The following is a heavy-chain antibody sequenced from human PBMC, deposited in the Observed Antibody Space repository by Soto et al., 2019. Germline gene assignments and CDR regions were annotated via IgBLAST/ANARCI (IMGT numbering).Heavy chain of an antibody. V-gene: IGHV4-4*07. D-gene: IGHD3-10*01. Sequence: SETLSLTCSVSAGSISSNYWSWIRQPAGKRLEWVGRIYTSGSTNYNPSLKSRVTMSIDTSKNQFSLNLNSVTAADTAVYYCVRESPPGSNWFDPWGQGILVTVSS. J-gene: IGHJ5*02. CDR1: AGSISSNY. CDR2: IYTSGST. CDR3: VRESPPGSNWFDP.